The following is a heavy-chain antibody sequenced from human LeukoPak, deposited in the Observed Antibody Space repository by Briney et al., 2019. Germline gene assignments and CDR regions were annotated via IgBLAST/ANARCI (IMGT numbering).Heavy chain of an antibody. CDR1: GFTFSLYG. J-gene: IGHJ5*02. CDR3: AEDRGPCAKVDNNSFDP. V-gene: IGHV3-23*01. CDR2: ISGYGDNI. D-gene: IGHD5-24*01. Sequence: GGSLRLSCAASGFTFSLYGMSWVRQAPGKGPEWVSSISGYGDNIYYADSVKGRFTLSRDNSKSTLYLQMFSLRAEDTAVYYCAEDRGPCAKVDNNSFDPWGQGTLVTVSS.